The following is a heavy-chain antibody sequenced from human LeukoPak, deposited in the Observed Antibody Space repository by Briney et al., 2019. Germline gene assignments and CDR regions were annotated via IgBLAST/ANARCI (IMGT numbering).Heavy chain of an antibody. CDR3: ARERIAATGTGWFDP. J-gene: IGHJ5*02. CDR2: ISDDGNNK. V-gene: IGHV3-30-3*01. Sequence: GGSLRLSCTGSGFTFSNYAIHWVRQAPGKGLEWVAVISDDGNNKYYAGSVKGRFTISRDNSKNTLYLEMNSLRPEDTAVYYCARERIAATGTGWFDPWGQGTLDTVS. D-gene: IGHD6-13*01. CDR1: GFTFSNYA.